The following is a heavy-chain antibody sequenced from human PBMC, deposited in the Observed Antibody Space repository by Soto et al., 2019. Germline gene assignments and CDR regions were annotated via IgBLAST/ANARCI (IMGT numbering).Heavy chain of an antibody. J-gene: IGHJ4*02. Sequence: VQLVESGGGVVQPGRSLRLSCAASGFTFSDYAMHWVRQAPGKGREWVAVVSHDGKTTHYADSVKGRFPISRDSSKNTVSLEMPSLRAEDTAVYYCAKGGRQWLVTADFNYWGQGALVTVSS. CDR2: VSHDGKTT. V-gene: IGHV3-30*18. D-gene: IGHD6-19*01. CDR3: AKGGRQWLVTADFNY. CDR1: GFTFSDYA.